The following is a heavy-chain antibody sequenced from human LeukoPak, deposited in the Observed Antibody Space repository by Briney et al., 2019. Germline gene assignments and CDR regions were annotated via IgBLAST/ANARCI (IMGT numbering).Heavy chain of an antibody. V-gene: IGHV3-23*01. CDR3: AKGSPGYSYGYGDY. Sequence: PGGSLRLSCAASGFTFSSYAMSWVRQAPGKGLEWVSAISGSGGSTYYADSERGRFTISRDNSKNTLYLQMNSLRAEDTAVYYCAKGSPGYSYGYGDYWGQGTLVTVSS. CDR1: GFTFSSYA. J-gene: IGHJ4*02. D-gene: IGHD5-18*01. CDR2: ISGSGGST.